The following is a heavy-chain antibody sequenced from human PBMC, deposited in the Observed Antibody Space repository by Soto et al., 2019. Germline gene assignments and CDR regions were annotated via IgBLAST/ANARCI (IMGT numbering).Heavy chain of an antibody. D-gene: IGHD3-22*01. CDR3: AKIITMIVVALYGMDV. CDR2: ISGSGGST. CDR1: GFTFSSYA. Sequence: EVQLLESGGGLVQPGGSLRLSCAASGFTFSSYAMSWVRQAPGKGLEWVSAISGSGGSTYYADSVKGRFTISRDNSKNTLYLQMNSLRAEDTAVYYCAKIITMIVVALYGMDVWGQGTTVTVSS. V-gene: IGHV3-23*01. J-gene: IGHJ6*02.